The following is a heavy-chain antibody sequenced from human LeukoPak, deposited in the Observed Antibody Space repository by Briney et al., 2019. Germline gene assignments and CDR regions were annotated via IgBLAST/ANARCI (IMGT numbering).Heavy chain of an antibody. CDR3: ARVNYHGSGSYYHPFDP. CDR2: INPNSGGA. Sequence: EASVKVSCKASGYTFTGYYMHWVRQAPGQGLEWMGWINPNSGGANYAQKFQGRVTMTRDTSISTAYMELSRLRSDDTAVYYCARVNYHGSGSYYHPFDPWGQGTLVTVSS. J-gene: IGHJ5*02. D-gene: IGHD3-10*01. V-gene: IGHV1-2*02. CDR1: GYTFTGYY.